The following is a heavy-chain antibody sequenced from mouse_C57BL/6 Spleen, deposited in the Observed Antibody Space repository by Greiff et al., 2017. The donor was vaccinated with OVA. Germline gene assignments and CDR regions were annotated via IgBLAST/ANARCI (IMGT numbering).Heavy chain of an antibody. Sequence: VQLQQPGAELVMPGASVKLSCKASGYTFTSYWMHWVKQRPGQGLEWIGEIDPSDSYTNYNQKFKGKSTLTVDKSSSTAYMQLSSLTSEDSAVYYCARREGYDYDGGVWFAYWGQGTLVTVSA. V-gene: IGHV1-69*01. J-gene: IGHJ3*01. CDR3: ARREGYDYDGGVWFAY. CDR1: GYTFTSYW. CDR2: IDPSDSYT. D-gene: IGHD2-4*01.